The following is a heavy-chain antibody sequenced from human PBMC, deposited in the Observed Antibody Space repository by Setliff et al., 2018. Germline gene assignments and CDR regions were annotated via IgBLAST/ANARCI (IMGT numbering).Heavy chain of an antibody. J-gene: IGHJ4*02. CDR3: RLWFGELSKDY. D-gene: IGHD3-10*01. V-gene: IGHV3-53*01. CDR1: GFIVSNNE. CDR2: SYSDGRT. Sequence: GGSLRLSCAVSGFIVSNNEMSWVRQAPGKGLEWVSVSYSDGRTNYGDSVKGRFTISRDNSKNTFDLHVNRLRAEYTAVYYCRLWFGELSKDYWGPGTLVTVYS.